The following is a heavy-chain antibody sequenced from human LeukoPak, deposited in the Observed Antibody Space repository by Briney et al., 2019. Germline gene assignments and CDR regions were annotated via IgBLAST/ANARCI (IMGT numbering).Heavy chain of an antibody. Sequence: GGSLRLSCAASGFAFSSYSMNWVRQAPGKGLEWISYISSSTSTIYYADSVKGRFTISRDNAKNSLYLQMNSLRDEDTAVYYCARAQYYDSSGYYYEDYFQHWGQGTLVTVSS. CDR3: ARAQYYDSSGYYYEDYFQH. V-gene: IGHV3-48*02. D-gene: IGHD3-22*01. CDR1: GFAFSSYS. J-gene: IGHJ1*01. CDR2: ISSSTSTI.